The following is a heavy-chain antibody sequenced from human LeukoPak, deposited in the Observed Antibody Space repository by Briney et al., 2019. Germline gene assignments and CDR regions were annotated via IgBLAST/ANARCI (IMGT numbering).Heavy chain of an antibody. J-gene: IGHJ4*02. Sequence: GRSLRLSGAASGFTFSSYAMSWVRQAPGKGLEWVSSISGTGRTTYYADSVKGRFPISRDNSKKMVYLQLNSLRAEDTAIYYCASNREVVGAAIYWGQGIMVTVSS. CDR1: GFTFSSYA. CDR3: ASNREVVGAAIY. D-gene: IGHD2-15*01. V-gene: IGHV3-23*01. CDR2: ISGTGRTT.